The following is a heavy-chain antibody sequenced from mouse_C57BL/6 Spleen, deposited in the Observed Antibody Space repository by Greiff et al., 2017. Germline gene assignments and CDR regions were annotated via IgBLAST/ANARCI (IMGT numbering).Heavy chain of an antibody. Sequence: EVQVVESGGGLVQPKGSLKLSCAASGFSFNTYAMNWVRQAPGKGLEWVARIRSKSNNYATYYADSVKDRFTISRDDSESMLYLQMNNLKTEDTAMYYCVKDYDYDEAMDYWGQGTSVTVSS. V-gene: IGHV10-1*01. CDR3: VKDYDYDEAMDY. CDR1: GFSFNTYA. D-gene: IGHD2-4*01. J-gene: IGHJ4*01. CDR2: IRSKSNNYAT.